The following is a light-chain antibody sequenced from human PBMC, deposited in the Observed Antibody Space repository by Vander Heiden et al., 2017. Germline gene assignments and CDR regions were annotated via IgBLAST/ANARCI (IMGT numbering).Light chain of an antibody. CDR3: LKENTAGFT. CDR2: AAS. Sequence: DIQMTQSQSSLSASVGDRVTITCRASQGISNYLAWYQQKPGKVPKLLIYAASTLLSGVPSRFRGSASVTDFTLTMSSLQPEDIATYYCLKENTAGFTFGHGTKVDIK. CDR1: QGISNY. V-gene: IGKV1-27*01. J-gene: IGKJ3*01.